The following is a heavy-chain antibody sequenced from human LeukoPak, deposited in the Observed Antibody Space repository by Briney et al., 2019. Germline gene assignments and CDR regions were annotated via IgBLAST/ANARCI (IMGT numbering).Heavy chain of an antibody. CDR1: GYTFTSYD. D-gene: IGHD3-10*01. J-gene: IGHJ5*02. Sequence: ASVKVSCKASGYTFTSYDINWVRQATGQGLEWMGWMNPNSGNTGYAQKFQGRVTMTRDTSTSTVYMELSSLRSEDTAVYYCARGPYGSGSYSWFDPWGQGTLVTVSS. V-gene: IGHV1-8*01. CDR3: ARGPYGSGSYSWFDP. CDR2: MNPNSGNT.